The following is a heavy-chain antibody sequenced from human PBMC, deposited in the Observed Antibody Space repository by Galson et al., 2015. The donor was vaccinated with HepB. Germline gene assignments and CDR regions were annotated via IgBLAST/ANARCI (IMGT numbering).Heavy chain of an antibody. V-gene: IGHV4-31*03. J-gene: IGHJ3*02. CDR1: GGSISSGGYY. CDR2: IYYSGST. Sequence: TLSLTCTVSGGSISSGGYYWSWIRQHPGKGLEWIGYIYYSGSTYYNPSLKSRVTISVDTSKNQFSLKLSSVTAADTAVYYCARGSGLRFLEVGAFDIWGQGTMVTVSS. D-gene: IGHD3-3*01. CDR3: ARGSGLRFLEVGAFDI.